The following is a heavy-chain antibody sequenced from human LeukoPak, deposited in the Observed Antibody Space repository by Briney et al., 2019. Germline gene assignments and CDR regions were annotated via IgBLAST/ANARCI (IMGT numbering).Heavy chain of an antibody. Sequence: SETLSLTCSVSGGSIRSYYWSWIRRPAARGLEWIGRIYTSGSTKYNASLQSRVTMSVDMSKSQFSLKLSSVTAADTAVYYCAREMGYSSGWPPYYYYGMDVWGQGTTVTVSS. D-gene: IGHD6-19*01. J-gene: IGHJ6*02. V-gene: IGHV4-4*07. CDR3: AREMGYSSGWPPYYYYGMDV. CDR2: IYTSGST. CDR1: GGSIRSYY.